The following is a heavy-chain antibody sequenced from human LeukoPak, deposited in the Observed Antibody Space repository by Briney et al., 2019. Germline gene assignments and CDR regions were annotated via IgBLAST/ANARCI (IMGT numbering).Heavy chain of an antibody. CDR3: ARGLYSSGWYYDY. CDR1: GFTFTSYY. D-gene: IGHD6-19*01. Sequence: GASVKVSCKASGFTFTSYYMHWVGQAAGRGLAWMGLINPNSGGTNYVQKFQGRVTMTRDTSISTAYMELSRLRSDDTAVYYCARGLYSSGWYYDYWGQGTLVTVSS. V-gene: IGHV1-2*02. CDR2: INPNSGGT. J-gene: IGHJ4*02.